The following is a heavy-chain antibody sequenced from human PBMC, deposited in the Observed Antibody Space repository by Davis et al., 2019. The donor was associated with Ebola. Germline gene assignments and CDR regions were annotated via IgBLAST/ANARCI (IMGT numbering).Heavy chain of an antibody. CDR3: ARDLLTGTTWDY. Sequence: GESLKISCAASGFTFSDYYMSWIRQAPGKGLEWVSHITRSGSTIYYADSVKGRFTISRDNAKNSLYLQMNSLRAEDTAVYYCARDLLTGTTWDYWGQGTLVTVSS. CDR1: GFTFSDYY. J-gene: IGHJ4*02. D-gene: IGHD1-20*01. CDR2: ITRSGSTI. V-gene: IGHV3-11*01.